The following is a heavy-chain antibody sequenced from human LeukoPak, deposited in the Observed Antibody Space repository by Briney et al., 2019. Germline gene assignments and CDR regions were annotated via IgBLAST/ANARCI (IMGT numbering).Heavy chain of an antibody. CDR3: ATDFYDST. V-gene: IGHV3-15*07. J-gene: IGHJ5*02. Sequence: GGSLRLSCAASGFSFSDAWMNWVRQAPGKGLEWVGRIRSNSDGGTIDYAAPVKGRFTLSRDDSKTTLYLQMNSLQTEDTAVYYCATDFYDSTWGQGTLVTISS. CDR1: GFSFSDAW. D-gene: IGHD3-22*01. CDR2: IRSNSDGGTI.